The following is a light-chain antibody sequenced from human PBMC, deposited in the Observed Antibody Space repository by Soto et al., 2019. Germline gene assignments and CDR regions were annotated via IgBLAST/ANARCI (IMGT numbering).Light chain of an antibody. V-gene: IGLV2-23*02. Sequence: QSALTQPASVSVSPGQSITISCTGSSSDVGSYTLVSWYQQHPGKVPKLMIYEVSKRPSGVSVRLSGSRSGKTASLTISGLQAEDGADYFCWSYAGSFTYVFGTGTKVTVL. CDR1: SSDVGSYTL. CDR2: EVS. CDR3: WSYAGSFTYV. J-gene: IGLJ1*01.